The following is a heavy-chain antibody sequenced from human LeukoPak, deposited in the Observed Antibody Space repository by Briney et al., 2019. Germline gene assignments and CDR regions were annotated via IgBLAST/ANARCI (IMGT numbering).Heavy chain of an antibody. Sequence: SETLYLTCTVSGGSLSSSSYYWGWIRQPPGKGLEWIGSIYYSGSTYYNPSLKSRVTISVDTSKNQFSLKLSSVTAADTAVYYCARLVMVRYCSGGSCSSFDYWGQGTLVTVSS. V-gene: IGHV4-39*01. CDR3: ARLVMVRYCSGGSCSSFDY. J-gene: IGHJ4*02. CDR1: GGSLSSSSYY. CDR2: IYYSGST. D-gene: IGHD2-15*01.